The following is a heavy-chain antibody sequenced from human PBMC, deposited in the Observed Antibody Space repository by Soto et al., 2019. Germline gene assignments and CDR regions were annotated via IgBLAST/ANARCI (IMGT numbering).Heavy chain of an antibody. J-gene: IGHJ3*02. V-gene: IGHV4-31*03. CDR2: IYYSGDP. CDR1: GGSISSGGYY. CDR3: ARDLVIYAIAARGHAFDI. Sequence: QVQLQESGPGLVKPSQTLSLTCTVSGGSISSGGYYWSWIRQHPGKGLEWIGYIYYSGDPYYNPSLKSRLTTSVDTSKNQFSLKLSSVTAADTAVYYCARDLVIYAIAARGHAFDIWGQGTMVTVSS. D-gene: IGHD6-13*01.